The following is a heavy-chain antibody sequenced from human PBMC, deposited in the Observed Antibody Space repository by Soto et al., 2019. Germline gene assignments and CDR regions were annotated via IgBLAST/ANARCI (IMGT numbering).Heavy chain of an antibody. Sequence: GGSLRLSXAASAFTFSSYAMAWVRQAPGKGLEWVSSIAGSGGDISYADSVKGRFTISRDNSKNTLYLQMDSLRAEDTAIYYCAKKYLXXYPFDYWGQGTLVTVSS. CDR3: AKKYLXXYPFDY. J-gene: IGHJ4*02. CDR1: AFTFSSYA. CDR2: IAGSGGDI. V-gene: IGHV3-23*01. D-gene: IGHD6-6*01.